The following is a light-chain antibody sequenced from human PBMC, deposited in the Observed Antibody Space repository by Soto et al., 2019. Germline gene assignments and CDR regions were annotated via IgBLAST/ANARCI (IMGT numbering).Light chain of an antibody. V-gene: IGKV1-39*01. CDR1: QSISNH. Sequence: DIQMTQSPSSLSASVEDRVIITCRASQSISNHLNWYQQKPGKAPKLLIFAASGLQSGVPSRFSGSRSGPDFTLTISSLQPEDFATYYCQQSYSSPPTFGQGTKVEIK. CDR2: AAS. J-gene: IGKJ1*01. CDR3: QQSYSSPPT.